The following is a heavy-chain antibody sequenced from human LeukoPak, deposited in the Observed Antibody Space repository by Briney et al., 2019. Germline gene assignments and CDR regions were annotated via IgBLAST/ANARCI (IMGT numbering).Heavy chain of an antibody. J-gene: IGHJ4*02. CDR3: ARSLRGIAAAGFDY. Sequence: SETLSLTCTVSGGSISSYYWSWIRQPPGKGLEWIGYIYYSGSTNYNPSLKSRATISVDTSKNQFSLKLSSVTAADTAVYYCARSLRGIAAAGFDYWGQGTLVTVSS. V-gene: IGHV4-59*01. D-gene: IGHD6-13*01. CDR2: IYYSGST. CDR1: GGSISSYY.